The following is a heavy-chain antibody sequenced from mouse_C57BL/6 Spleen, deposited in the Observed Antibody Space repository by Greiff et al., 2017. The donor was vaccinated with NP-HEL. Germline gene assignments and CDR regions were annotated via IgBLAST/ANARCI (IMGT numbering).Heavy chain of an antibody. D-gene: IGHD2-4*01. CDR2: INPINGIT. J-gene: IGHJ3*01. V-gene: IGHV1-53*01. Sequence: QVQLQQPGTELVKPGASVKLSCTASGYTFTSYWMHWVKQRPGQGLEWIGNINPINGITNYNEKFKNKATLTVDKSSGTTYLFLSSLTSEDSTIYSCARGAYDYGGAWFTYWGQGTLVTVSA. CDR3: ARGAYDYGGAWFTY. CDR1: GYTFTSYW.